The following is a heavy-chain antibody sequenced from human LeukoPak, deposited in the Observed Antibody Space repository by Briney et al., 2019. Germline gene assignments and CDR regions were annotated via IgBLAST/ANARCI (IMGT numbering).Heavy chain of an antibody. J-gene: IGHJ4*02. Sequence: SETLSLTCTVSGASISSTSHYWGWIRQPPGKGLEWVGSIYYTGSTYQNPSLKSRVTVSLDMSKNQFSLELSSVTAADTAVYHCARSWGYDFWSGNLLDYWGQGILVTVSS. D-gene: IGHD3-3*01. V-gene: IGHV4-39*07. CDR1: GASISSTSHY. CDR2: IYYTGST. CDR3: ARSWGYDFWSGNLLDY.